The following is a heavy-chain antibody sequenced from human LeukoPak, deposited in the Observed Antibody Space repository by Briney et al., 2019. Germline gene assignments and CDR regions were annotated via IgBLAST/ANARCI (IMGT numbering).Heavy chain of an antibody. D-gene: IGHD3-22*01. CDR2: INHSGST. J-gene: IGHJ4*02. V-gene: IGHV4-34*01. Sequence: SETLSLTCAVYGGSFSGYYWSWIRQPPGKGLEWIGEINHSGSTNYNPSLKSRVTISVDTSKNQFSLKLSSVTAADTAVYYCARGDYYDLFHYWGQGTLVTVSS. CDR3: ARGDYYDLFHY. CDR1: GGSFSGYY.